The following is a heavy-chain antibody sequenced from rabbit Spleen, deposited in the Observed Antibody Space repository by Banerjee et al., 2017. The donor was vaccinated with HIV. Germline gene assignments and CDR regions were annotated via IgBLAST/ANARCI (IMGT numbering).Heavy chain of an antibody. J-gene: IGHJ4*01. CDR3: ARDLVGVIGWNFGW. Sequence: EQLVESGGGLVQPEGSLTLTCTAAGFSFSDRDVMCWVRQAPGKGLEWIACINASTGKPVYATWAKGRFTISRTSSTTVTLRMTSLKVADRATYFCARDLVGVIGWNFGWWGQGTLVTVS. CDR2: INASTGKP. D-gene: IGHD1-1*01. CDR1: GFSFSDRDV. V-gene: IGHV1S45*01.